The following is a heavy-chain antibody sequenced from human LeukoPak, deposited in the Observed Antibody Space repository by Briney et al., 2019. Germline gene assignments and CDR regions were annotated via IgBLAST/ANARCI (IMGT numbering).Heavy chain of an antibody. D-gene: IGHD3-9*01. J-gene: IGHJ3*02. Sequence: ASVKVSCKASGYNFINYYIHWVRQAPGQGLEWMGWINPNSGGTNYAQKFQGWATMTRDTSISTAYMELSRLRSDDTAVYYCARGTHPFDQPDDAFDIWGQGTMVTVSS. CDR3: ARGTHPFDQPDDAFDI. V-gene: IGHV1-2*04. CDR2: INPNSGGT. CDR1: GYNFINYY.